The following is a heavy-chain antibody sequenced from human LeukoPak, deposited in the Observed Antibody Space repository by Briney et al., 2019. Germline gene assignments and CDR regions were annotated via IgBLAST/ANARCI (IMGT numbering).Heavy chain of an antibody. D-gene: IGHD2-15*01. J-gene: IGHJ4*02. Sequence: SVKVSCKASGGTFSSYAISWVRQAPGQGLEWMGRIIPIFGTANYAQRFPGRVTITTDESTSTAYMELSSLRSEDTAVYYCARDGEAGGYFDYWGQGNLVTVSS. CDR3: ARDGEAGGYFDY. CDR1: GGTFSSYA. CDR2: IIPIFGTA. V-gene: IGHV1-69*05.